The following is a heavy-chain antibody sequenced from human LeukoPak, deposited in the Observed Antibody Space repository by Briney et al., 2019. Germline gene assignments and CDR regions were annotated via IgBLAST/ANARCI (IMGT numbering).Heavy chain of an antibody. Sequence: GGXLRLSCAASGFTFSTYTTNWVRQAPGKGLEWVSSISHSNHYIYYADSVKGGFTISRDNAKNSLSMQMNSLRAEATAVYYCARDSEGYQLLKGFDYWGLGTLVTVSS. D-gene: IGHD2-2*01. CDR3: ARDSEGYQLLKGFDY. CDR2: ISHSNHYI. J-gene: IGHJ4*02. V-gene: IGHV3-21*01. CDR1: GFTFSTYT.